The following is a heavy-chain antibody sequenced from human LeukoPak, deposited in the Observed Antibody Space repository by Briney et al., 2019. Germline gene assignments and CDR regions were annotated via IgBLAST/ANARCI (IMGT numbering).Heavy chain of an antibody. Sequence: KTSETLSLTCALSGGSISNDNWWSWVRQPPGKELEWIGEIFHSGSTNYNPSLKSRVTISVDTSKNQFSLKLSSVTAADTAVYYCARVPPYYPSGWFDPWGQGTLVTVSS. J-gene: IGHJ5*02. CDR1: GGSISNDNW. CDR2: IFHSGST. D-gene: IGHD2/OR15-2a*01. CDR3: ARVPPYYPSGWFDP. V-gene: IGHV4-4*02.